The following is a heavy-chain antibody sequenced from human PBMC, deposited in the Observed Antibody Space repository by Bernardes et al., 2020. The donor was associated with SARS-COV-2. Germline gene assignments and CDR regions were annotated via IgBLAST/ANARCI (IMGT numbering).Heavy chain of an antibody. Sequence: ETLSLTCAVYGGSFSGYYWSWIRQPPGKGLEWIGEINHSGSTNYNPSLKSRVTISVDTSKNQFSLKLSSVTAADTAVYYCARGKPVTTFYYYYGMDVWGQGTTVTVSS. V-gene: IGHV4-34*01. CDR2: INHSGST. D-gene: IGHD4-4*01. CDR1: GGSFSGYY. CDR3: ARGKPVTTFYYYYGMDV. J-gene: IGHJ6*02.